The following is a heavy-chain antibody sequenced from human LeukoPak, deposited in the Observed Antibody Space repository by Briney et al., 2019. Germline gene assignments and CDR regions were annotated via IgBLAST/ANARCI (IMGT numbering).Heavy chain of an antibody. CDR2: IYYSGST. V-gene: IGHV4-31*03. Sequence: SETLSLTCTVSGGSINSGDYYWSWIRQHPGKGLEWTGYIYYSGSTYYNPSLKSRVTISVDTSKNHFSLKLSSVTAADTAVYYCARMSGRESSGYYLDYWGQGALVTVSS. J-gene: IGHJ4*02. D-gene: IGHD3-22*01. CDR1: GGSINSGDYY. CDR3: ARMSGRESSGYYLDY.